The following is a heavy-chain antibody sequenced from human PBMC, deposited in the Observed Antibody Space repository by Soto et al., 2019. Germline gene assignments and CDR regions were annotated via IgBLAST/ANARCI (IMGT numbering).Heavy chain of an antibody. V-gene: IGHV1-69*12. CDR1: GGTFSSYT. CDR3: ARGNHRWLQLWYFDL. Sequence: QVQLVQSGAEVKKPGSWVTVSCMASGGTFSSYTISWVRQAPGQGLEWMGGIIPIFGTANYAQKFQGRVTMTADESTSTAYMELSSLRSEDTAVYYCARGNHRWLQLWYFDLWGRGTLVTVSS. J-gene: IGHJ2*01. CDR2: IIPIFGTA. D-gene: IGHD5-12*01.